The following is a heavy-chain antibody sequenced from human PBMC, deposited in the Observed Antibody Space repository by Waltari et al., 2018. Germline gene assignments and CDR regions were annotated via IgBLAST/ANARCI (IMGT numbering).Heavy chain of an antibody. Sequence: QLQLQESGPGLVKPSETLSLTCTVSGGSISSSRYYWGWIRQSPGKGLEWIGGIYYSGRTYYNPTLKSRVTISGDTSKNQFSLKLSSVTAADTAVYYCARHWKKSGYRFDPWGQGTLVTVSS. CDR2: IYYSGRT. J-gene: IGHJ5*02. CDR1: GGSISSSRYY. D-gene: IGHD5-12*01. CDR3: ARHWKKSGYRFDP. V-gene: IGHV4-39*01.